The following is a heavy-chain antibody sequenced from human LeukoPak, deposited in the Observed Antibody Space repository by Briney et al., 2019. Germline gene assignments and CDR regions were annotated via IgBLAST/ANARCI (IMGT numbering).Heavy chain of an antibody. D-gene: IGHD2-2*01. CDR2: ISSSSSYI. CDR1: GFTFSSYS. J-gene: IGHJ3*02. Sequence: GGSLRLSCAASGFTFSSYSMNWVRQAPGKGLEWVSSISSSSSYIYYADSVKGRFTISRDNAKNSLYLQMNSLRAEDTAVYYCARDPYCSSTSCYGLDDAFDIWGQGTMVTVSS. V-gene: IGHV3-21*01. CDR3: ARDPYCSSTSCYGLDDAFDI.